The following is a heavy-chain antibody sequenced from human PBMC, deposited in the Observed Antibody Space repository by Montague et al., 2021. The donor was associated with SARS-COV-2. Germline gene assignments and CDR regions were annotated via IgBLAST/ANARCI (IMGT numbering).Heavy chain of an antibody. D-gene: IGHD2-15*01. J-gene: IGHJ3*02. CDR3: AGDMRMVANVVVVVDAVVDGLDI. Sequence: SETLSLTCTVSGDSVRTYSYYWGWIRQPPGKGLEWIGCIYYGGNTTYNPSLKSRVTISVDTSRNQFSLKLSSVTAADTAVYYGAGDMRMVANVVVVVDAVVDGLDIWGQGTMVTVSS. CDR2: IYYGGNT. V-gene: IGHV4-39*07. CDR1: GDSVRTYSYY.